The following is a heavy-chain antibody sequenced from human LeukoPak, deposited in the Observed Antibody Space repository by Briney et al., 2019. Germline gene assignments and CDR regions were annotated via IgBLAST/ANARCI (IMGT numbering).Heavy chain of an antibody. CDR3: ARSVSISPMFDY. D-gene: IGHD2-21*01. CDR1: GYIFTSYY. Sequence: ASVKVSCKASGYIFTSYYMHRVRQAPGQGLEWMGWINPNTGSTNFAQKFQGRIAMMRATSITTFYMELNSLRSDDAAVYYCARSVSISPMFDYWGQGTLIPVSS. V-gene: IGHV1-2*02. J-gene: IGHJ4*02. CDR2: INPNTGST.